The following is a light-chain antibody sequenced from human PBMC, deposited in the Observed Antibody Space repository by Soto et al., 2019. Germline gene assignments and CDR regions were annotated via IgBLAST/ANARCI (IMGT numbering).Light chain of an antibody. V-gene: IGKV4-1*01. CDR1: LSRLHSSNNKNY. CDR3: QQTYGTPPT. J-gene: IGKJ1*01. CDR2: GAS. Sequence: IGITQSSDSLAVSLGERANINCKSRLSRLHSSNNKNYLAWYQQKQGKAXNXXIYGASTLQGGVPSRFSGSGSATDFTITISSLKHEDFETYYCQQTYGTPPTFGQGTKVDNK.